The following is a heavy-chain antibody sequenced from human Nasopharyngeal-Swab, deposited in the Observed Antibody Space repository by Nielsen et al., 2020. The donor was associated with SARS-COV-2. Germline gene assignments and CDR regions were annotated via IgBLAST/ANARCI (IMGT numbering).Heavy chain of an antibody. V-gene: IGHV3-23*01. J-gene: IGHJ4*02. D-gene: IGHD6-19*01. Sequence: GGSLRLSCAASGFTFSSYAMSWVRQAPGKGLEWVSAISGSGGSTYYADSVKGRFTISRDNSKNTLYLQMSSLRAEDTAVYYCVKGAAVAGIFLDYWGQGTLVTVSS. CDR3: VKGAAVAGIFLDY. CDR1: GFTFSSYA. CDR2: ISGSGGST.